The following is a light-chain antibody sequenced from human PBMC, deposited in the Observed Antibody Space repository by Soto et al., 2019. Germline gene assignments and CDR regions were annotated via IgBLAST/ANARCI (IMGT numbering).Light chain of an antibody. CDR2: GVT. V-gene: IGLV2-14*01. CDR3: SSYTTRSTYVV. CDR1: SSDIGFYNY. Sequence: QSALTQPASVSGSPGQSITISCTGTSSDIGFYNYVSWYQQYAGQAPKLLIYGVTNRPSGISYRFSGSKSGSTASLTIYGLRDEDEADYYCSSYTTRSTYVVLGGGTKLTVL. J-gene: IGLJ2*01.